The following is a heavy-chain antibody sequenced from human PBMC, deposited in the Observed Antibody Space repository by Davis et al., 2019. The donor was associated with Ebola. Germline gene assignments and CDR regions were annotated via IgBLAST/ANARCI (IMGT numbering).Heavy chain of an antibody. CDR1: GYTFTSYG. J-gene: IGHJ6*02. V-gene: IGHV1-8*02. Sequence: ASVKVSCKASGYTFTSYGISWVRQAPGQGLEWMGWMNPNSGNTGYAQKFQGRVTMTRNTSISTAYMELSSLRSEDTAVYYCARGARHIVVVIAIRDYYYGMDVWGQGTTVTVSS. CDR2: MNPNSGNT. D-gene: IGHD2-21*01. CDR3: ARGARHIVVVIAIRDYYYGMDV.